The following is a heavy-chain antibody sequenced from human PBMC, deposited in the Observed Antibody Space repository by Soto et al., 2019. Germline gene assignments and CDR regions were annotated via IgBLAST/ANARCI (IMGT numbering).Heavy chain of an antibody. D-gene: IGHD7-27*01. J-gene: IGHJ1*01. CDR2: ISSSSSTI. CDR1: GFTSSSYS. V-gene: IGHV3-48*01. CDR3: ATSPNAEYFQH. Sequence: EVQLVESGGGLVQPGGSLRLSCAASGFTSSSYSMNWVRQAPGKGLEWVSYISSSSSTIYYADSVKGRFTISRDNAKNSLYLQMNSLRAEDTAVYYCATSPNAEYFQHWGQGTLVTVSS.